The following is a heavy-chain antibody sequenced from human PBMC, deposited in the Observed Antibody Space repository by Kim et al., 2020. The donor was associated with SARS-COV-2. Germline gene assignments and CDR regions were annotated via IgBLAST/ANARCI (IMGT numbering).Heavy chain of an antibody. J-gene: IGHJ5*02. D-gene: IGHD5-18*01. CDR3: AKGPGYSYGYAGWFDP. V-gene: IGHV3-9*01. Sequence: SVKGRFTISRDNAKNSLFLQMNSLKAEDTALYYCAKGPGYSYGYAGWFDPWGQGTLVTVSS.